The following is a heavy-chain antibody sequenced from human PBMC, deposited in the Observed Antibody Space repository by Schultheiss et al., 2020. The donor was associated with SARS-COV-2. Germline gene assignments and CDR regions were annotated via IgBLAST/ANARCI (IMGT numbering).Heavy chain of an antibody. D-gene: IGHD6-19*01. CDR2: IYYSGST. CDR3: ARGRIAVAGTRAFDI. Sequence: SETLSLTCAVYGGSFSGYYWSWIRQPPGKGLEWIGYIYYSGSTNYNPSLKSRVTISVDTSKNQFSLKLSSVTAADTAVYYCARGRIAVAGTRAFDIWGQGTMVTVSS. CDR1: GGSFSGYY. V-gene: IGHV4-59*12. J-gene: IGHJ3*02.